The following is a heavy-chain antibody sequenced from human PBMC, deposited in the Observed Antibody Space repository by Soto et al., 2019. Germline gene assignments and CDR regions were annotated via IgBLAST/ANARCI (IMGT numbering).Heavy chain of an antibody. CDR1: GFSLSSTRMA. D-gene: IGHD6-19*01. V-gene: IGHV2-5*02. J-gene: IGHJ4*02. Sequence: QITLKESGPTLVKPTQTLTLTCTFSGFSLSSTRMAVGWIRQPPGTALEWLALICWDDDKRYSPFLKSRLTITKDTSKNQVVLTMSNMDPVDTARYYCAHIVVAGLGYYFDYWGQGTLVTVSS. CDR3: AHIVVAGLGYYFDY. CDR2: ICWDDDK.